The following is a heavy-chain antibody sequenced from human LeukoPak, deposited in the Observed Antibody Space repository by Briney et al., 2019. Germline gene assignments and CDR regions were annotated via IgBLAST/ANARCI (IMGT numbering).Heavy chain of an antibody. CDR3: ARQGLYYYDSSGPDAFDI. CDR1: GYSIRSGYY. CDR2: IYHSGST. V-gene: IGHV4-38-2*01. J-gene: IGHJ3*02. D-gene: IGHD3-22*01. Sequence: SETLSLTCAVSGYSIRSGYYWGWIRQPPGQGLEWIGSIYHSGSTYYNPSLKSRVTISVDTSNNQFSLKLSSVTAADTAVYYCARQGLYYYDSSGPDAFDIWGQGTMVTVSS.